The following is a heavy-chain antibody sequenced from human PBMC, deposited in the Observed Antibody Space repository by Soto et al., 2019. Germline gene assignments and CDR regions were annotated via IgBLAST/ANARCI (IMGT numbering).Heavy chain of an antibody. V-gene: IGHV4-59*01. D-gene: IGHD6-13*01. Sequence: PSETLSLTCTVSGGSISSYYWSWIRQPPGKGLEWIGYIYYSGSTNYNPSLQGRVTMTTDTSTSTAYMELRSLRSDDTAVYYCAREMEQLVVFDYWGQGTLVTVSS. J-gene: IGHJ4*02. CDR2: IYYSGST. CDR1: GGSISSYY. CDR3: AREMEQLVVFDY.